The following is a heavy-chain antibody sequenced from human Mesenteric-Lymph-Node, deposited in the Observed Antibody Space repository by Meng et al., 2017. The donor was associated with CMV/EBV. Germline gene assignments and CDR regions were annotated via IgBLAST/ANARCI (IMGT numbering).Heavy chain of an antibody. CDR2: IIPIFGTA. J-gene: IGHJ5*02. V-gene: IGHV1-69*05. Sequence: SVKVSCKASGGTFSSYAISWVRQAPGQGLEWMGGIIPIFGTANYAQKFQGRVTITTDESTSTAYMELSSLRSEDPAVYYCARAHEEQQLVHWFDPWGQEPWSPSPQ. CDR1: GGTFSSYA. CDR3: ARAHEEQQLVHWFDP. D-gene: IGHD6-13*01.